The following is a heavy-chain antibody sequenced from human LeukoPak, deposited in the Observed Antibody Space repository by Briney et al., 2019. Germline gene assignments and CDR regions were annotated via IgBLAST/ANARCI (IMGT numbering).Heavy chain of an antibody. CDR1: GGSFSGYY. V-gene: IGHV4-34*01. D-gene: IGHD3-16*01. J-gene: IGHJ4*02. CDR3: ARGFSWAFRGFDY. CDR2: INHSGST. Sequence: SETLSLTCAVYGGSFSGYYWSWIRQPPGKGLEWIGEINHSGSTNYNPSLKSRVSISVDTSKNQFSLKLSSVTAADTAVYYCARGFSWAFRGFDYWGQETLVTVSS.